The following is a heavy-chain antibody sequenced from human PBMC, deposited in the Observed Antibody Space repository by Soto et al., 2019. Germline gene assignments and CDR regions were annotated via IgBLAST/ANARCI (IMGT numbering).Heavy chain of an antibody. D-gene: IGHD6-13*01. V-gene: IGHV1-69*13. J-gene: IGHJ6*02. CDR1: GGTFSSYA. CDR2: IIPIFGTA. CDR3: ARKAYSSTYYYGMDV. Sequence: GASVKVSCKASGGTFSSYAISWVRQAPGQGLEWMGGIIPIFGTANYAQKFQGRVTITADESTSTAYMELSSLRSEDTAVYYCARKAYSSTYYYGMDVWGQGTTVTVSS.